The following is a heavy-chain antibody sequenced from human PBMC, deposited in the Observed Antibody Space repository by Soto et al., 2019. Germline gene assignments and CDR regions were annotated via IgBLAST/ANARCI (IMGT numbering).Heavy chain of an antibody. CDR1: GYTFTGYY. J-gene: IGHJ6*02. Sequence: AAVKCSFKASGYTFTGYYMHWVRQAPGQVLDWMGWINPNSGGTNYAQKFQGRVTMTRDTSISKAYMELSRLRSDDTAVYYCARLPRVADPKAHYYCYYVMDVWGQGTTVTVSS. CDR3: ARLPRVADPKAHYYCYYVMDV. V-gene: IGHV1-2*02. D-gene: IGHD2-15*01. CDR2: INPNSGGT.